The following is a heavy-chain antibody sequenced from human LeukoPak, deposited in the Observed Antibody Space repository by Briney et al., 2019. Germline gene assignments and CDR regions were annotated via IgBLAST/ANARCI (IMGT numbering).Heavy chain of an antibody. J-gene: IGHJ4*02. CDR1: GFTFSSYG. CDR2: ISACGGST. Sequence: GASLRLSCAASGFTFSSYGMSWVRQAPGQGLEWIASISACGGSTYYADSVKGRVTITRDKSKNTLYLQMNSLRAENTALYYCAKAVAVADYDPGYWGQGTLVTVSS. V-gene: IGHV3-23*01. D-gene: IGHD6-19*01. CDR3: AKAVAVADYDPGY.